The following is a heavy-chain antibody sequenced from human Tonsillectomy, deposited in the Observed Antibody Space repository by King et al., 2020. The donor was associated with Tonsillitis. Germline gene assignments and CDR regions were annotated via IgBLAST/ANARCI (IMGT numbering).Heavy chain of an antibody. CDR2: TRADGRKE. CDR3: AKEGLEGGSSGSAFHY. D-gene: IGHD6-6*01. V-gene: IGHV3-30*02. J-gene: IGHJ4*02. CDR1: AFTLRSSG. Sequence: VQLVESGGGVVQPGGSLRLSCAASAFTLRSSGMHWVRQAPGKGLEWVAFTRADGRKECYTDSLKGRFTISRDNSKNTHDLKMNSRRVEDTAGYYCAKEGLEGGSSGSAFHYWGQGTVVTVSS.